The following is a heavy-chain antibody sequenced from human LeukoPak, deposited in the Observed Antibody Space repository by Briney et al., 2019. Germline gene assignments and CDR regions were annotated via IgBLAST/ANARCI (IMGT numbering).Heavy chain of an antibody. CDR3: ARGSRGYSYG. J-gene: IGHJ4*02. V-gene: IGHV4-61*01. D-gene: IGHD5-18*01. CDR2: IYYSGST. Sequence: PSETLSLTCTVPGGSVSSGSYYWSWIRQPPGKGLEWIGYIYYSGSTNYNPSLKSRVTISVDTSKNQFSLKLSSVTAADTAVYYCARGSRGYSYGWGQGTLVTVSS. CDR1: GGSVSSGSYY.